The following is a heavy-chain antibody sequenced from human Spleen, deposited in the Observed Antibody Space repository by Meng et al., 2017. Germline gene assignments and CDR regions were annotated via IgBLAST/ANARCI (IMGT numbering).Heavy chain of an antibody. Sequence: QPQLQESGPGLVKHSEALSLTCSVSGGSISTSGYYWGWLSQPPGKGLEWIGSIGHSGFTYYPPSLKSRVTVSIDTSKNQFFLKLTSVTAADTAVYYCVRSSAWVRTGFDPWGQGTLVTVSS. CDR2: IGHSGFT. CDR3: VRSSAWVRTGFDP. J-gene: IGHJ5*02. V-gene: IGHV4-39*01. D-gene: IGHD6-19*01. CDR1: GGSISTSGYY.